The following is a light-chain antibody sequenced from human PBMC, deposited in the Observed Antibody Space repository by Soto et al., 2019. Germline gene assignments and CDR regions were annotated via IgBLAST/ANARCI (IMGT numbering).Light chain of an antibody. CDR2: GAS. J-gene: IGKJ4*01. Sequence: EIVLTQSPGTLSLSPGERATLSCRASQSVSSSYLAWYQQKPGQAPRLLIYGASSRATGIPDRFSGSGSGTDFTLTISRLEPEDFAFYYCQQYGSSPLTFGVGTKVDIX. CDR3: QQYGSSPLT. V-gene: IGKV3-20*01. CDR1: QSVSSSY.